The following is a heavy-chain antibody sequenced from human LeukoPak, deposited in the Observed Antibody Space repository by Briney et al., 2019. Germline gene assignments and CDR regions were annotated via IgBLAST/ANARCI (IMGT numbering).Heavy chain of an antibody. V-gene: IGHV3-9*01. J-gene: IGHJ4*02. CDR2: IGWNSGTI. Sequence: PGGSLRLSCAASGFTFDDYAMHWVRQVPGKGPEWVSGIGWNSGTIHYADSVKGRFTISRDNSKNTLYLQMNSLRAEDTAVYYCAKDRGYYGSGSYYYWGQGTLVTVSS. CDR1: GFTFDDYA. CDR3: AKDRGYYGSGSYYY. D-gene: IGHD3-10*01.